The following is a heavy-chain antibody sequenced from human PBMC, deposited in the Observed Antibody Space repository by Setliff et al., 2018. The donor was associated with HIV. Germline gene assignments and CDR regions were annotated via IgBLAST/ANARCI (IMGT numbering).Heavy chain of an antibody. D-gene: IGHD2-21*02. CDR1: DGSISRTSYY. CDR2: VYYTGST. Sequence: SETLSLTCTVSDGSISRTSYYWGWIRQPPGRGLEWIGSVYYTGSTYYNPSLKSRVTISVDTSKNQFSLKLTSVTAADTAVYYCARQYGAVKSVVTVVAKYFPHWGQGTLVTVSS. J-gene: IGHJ1*01. V-gene: IGHV4-39*01. CDR3: ARQYGAVKSVVTVVAKYFPH.